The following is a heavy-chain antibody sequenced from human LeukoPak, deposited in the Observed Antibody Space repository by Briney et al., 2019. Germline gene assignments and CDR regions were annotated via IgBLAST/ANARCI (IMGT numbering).Heavy chain of an antibody. Sequence: GASVKVSCKASGYTFTSYDINWVRQATGQGLEWMGWINPKSGNTGYAQKFQGRVTMTKDTSIGTAYMELSSLRSEGTAVYYCAREPVTQDYFDYWGQGTLVTVSS. CDR3: AREPVTQDYFDY. J-gene: IGHJ4*02. V-gene: IGHV1-8*01. CDR1: GYTFTSYD. CDR2: INPKSGNT. D-gene: IGHD4-11*01.